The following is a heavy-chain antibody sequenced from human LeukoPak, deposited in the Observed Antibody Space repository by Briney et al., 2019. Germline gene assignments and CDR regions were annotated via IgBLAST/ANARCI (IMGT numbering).Heavy chain of an antibody. D-gene: IGHD6-6*01. J-gene: IGHJ4*02. CDR1: GFTFSSYS. CDR3: ARDTGSSYLSSFDF. Sequence: GGSLRLSCAASGFTFSSYSMNWVRQAPGKGLEWVAVISYDGSNKYYADSVKGRFTISRDNSKNTLYLQMNSLRAEDTAVYFCARDTGSSYLSSFDFWGQGTLATVSS. V-gene: IGHV3-30*03. CDR2: ISYDGSNK.